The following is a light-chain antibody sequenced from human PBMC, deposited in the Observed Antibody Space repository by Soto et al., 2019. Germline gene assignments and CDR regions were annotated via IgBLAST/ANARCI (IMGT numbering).Light chain of an antibody. Sequence: EIVLTQSPGTLSLSPGERATLSCRASQSVSNNYLAWYQQKPGQAPRLLIFGASSRATGIPDRFSGSGSGTDFTLTISRLEPEDFAVYYCHHYGGSSWTFGQGTKVDIK. CDR3: HHYGGSSWT. J-gene: IGKJ1*01. CDR2: GAS. V-gene: IGKV3-20*01. CDR1: QSVSNNY.